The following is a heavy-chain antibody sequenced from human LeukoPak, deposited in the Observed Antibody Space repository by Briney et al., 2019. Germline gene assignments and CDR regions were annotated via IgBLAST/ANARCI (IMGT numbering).Heavy chain of an antibody. Sequence: SVKVSCKASGGTFSSYAISWVRQAPGQGLEWMGGIIPIFGTANYAQKFQGRVTITTDESTSTAYMELSSLRSEDTAVYYCARDRSGSNRWFDYWGQGTLVTVSS. CDR1: GGTFSSYA. V-gene: IGHV1-69*05. CDR2: IIPIFGTA. CDR3: ARDRSGSNRWFDY. J-gene: IGHJ5*01. D-gene: IGHD2-15*01.